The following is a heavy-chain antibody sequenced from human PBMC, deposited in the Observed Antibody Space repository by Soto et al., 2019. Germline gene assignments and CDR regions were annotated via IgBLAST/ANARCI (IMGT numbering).Heavy chain of an antibody. V-gene: IGHV4-34*01. D-gene: IGHD2-15*01. Sequence: PSETLSLTCTVSGGSISSYYWSWIRQPPGKGLEWIGEINHSGSTNYNPSLKSRVTISVDTSKNQFSLKLSSVTAADTAVYYCARGSVRCSGGSCYRTHYYYMDVWGKGTTVTVSS. J-gene: IGHJ6*03. CDR3: ARGSVRCSGGSCYRTHYYYMDV. CDR2: INHSGST. CDR1: GGSISSYY.